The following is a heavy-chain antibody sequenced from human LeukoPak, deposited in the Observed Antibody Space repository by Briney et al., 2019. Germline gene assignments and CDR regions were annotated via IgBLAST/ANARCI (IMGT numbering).Heavy chain of an antibody. V-gene: IGHV1-2*02. Sequence: ASVKVSCKASGYTFTGYYMYWVRQAPGQGLEWMGWMHPNSGGTNYAQNFQGRVTMTRDTSITTAYMELSRLTSDDTAVYYCASLAHFDGSTYYPDFWGQGTLVTVSS. CDR1: GYTFTGYY. J-gene: IGHJ4*02. CDR2: MHPNSGGT. CDR3: ASLAHFDGSTYYPDF. D-gene: IGHD3-22*01.